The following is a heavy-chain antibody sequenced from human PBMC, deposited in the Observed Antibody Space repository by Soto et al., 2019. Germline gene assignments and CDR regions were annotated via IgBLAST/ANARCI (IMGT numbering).Heavy chain of an antibody. D-gene: IGHD7-27*01. J-gene: IGHJ5*02. CDR3: ARVTGGA. Sequence: QVQLQQWGAGLLKPSETLSLTCAVYGGCFSGYYWSWIRQPPGKGLEWIGEINHSGSTNYNPSLKSRVTISVDTSKNQFSLKLSSVTAADTAVYYCARVTGGAWGQGTLVTVSS. V-gene: IGHV4-34*01. CDR2: INHSGST. CDR1: GGCFSGYY.